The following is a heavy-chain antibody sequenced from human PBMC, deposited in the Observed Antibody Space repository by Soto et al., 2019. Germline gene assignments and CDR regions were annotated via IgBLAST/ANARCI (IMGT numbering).Heavy chain of an antibody. CDR3: XXXHXXXSXXXYLDL. V-gene: IGHV4-31*03. CDR1: GGSISSGGSY. CDR2: IYYSGTT. Sequence: QVQLQESGPGLVKPSXTLSLTCTVSGGSISSGGSYWSWIRQSPGKGLEWIGYIYYSGTTYYNPSLKSRVSISLDTSKNQFSLKLSSVTAADTAIYYXXXXHXXXSXXXYLDLWGRGTLVTVSS. J-gene: IGHJ2*01.